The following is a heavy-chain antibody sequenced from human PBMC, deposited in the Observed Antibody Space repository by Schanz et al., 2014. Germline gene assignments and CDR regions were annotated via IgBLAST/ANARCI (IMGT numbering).Heavy chain of an antibody. D-gene: IGHD1-1*01. CDR1: RIIFGTYS. Sequence: EVQLVESGGGLVKPGGSLRLSCTASRIIFGTYSMNWIRQTPKGLEWVSTLSGSGAGTFYADSVKGRFTISRDNSENTLYLQMKSLRVEDTAVYYCVKDPDKYNWNDVEGMDVWGPGTTVTVSS. J-gene: IGHJ6*01. CDR2: LSGSGAGT. V-gene: IGHV3-23*04. CDR3: VKDPDKYNWNDVEGMDV.